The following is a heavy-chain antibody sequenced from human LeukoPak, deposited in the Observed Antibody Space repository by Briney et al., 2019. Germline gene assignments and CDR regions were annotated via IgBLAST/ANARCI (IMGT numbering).Heavy chain of an antibody. D-gene: IGHD4-17*01. CDR2: IYSGGST. Sequence: GGSLRLSCAASGFTVSSNYMSWVRQAPGKGLEWVSVIYSGGSTYYADSVKGRFTISRDNSKNTLYLQMNSLRAEDTAVYYCAKGSGDYVNYYYYGMDVWGQGTTVTVSS. CDR1: GFTVSSNY. V-gene: IGHV3-53*05. CDR3: AKGSGDYVNYYYYGMDV. J-gene: IGHJ6*02.